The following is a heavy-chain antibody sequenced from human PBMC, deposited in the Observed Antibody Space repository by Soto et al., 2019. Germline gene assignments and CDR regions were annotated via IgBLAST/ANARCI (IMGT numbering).Heavy chain of an antibody. CDR1: GDSIISSGYF. V-gene: IGHV4-39*01. J-gene: IGHJ4*02. CDR3: XXRVYSGTGRHYFDY. Sequence: SETLXLTCSVSGDSIISSGYFWGWIRQPPGKGLEWVGTIYYKSGRTFXXXXXXXXXXXXXXXSKKQLSLELSSVTAADTAVXXXXXRVYSGTGRHYFDYWGQGSLVTVSS. CDR2: IYYKSGRT. D-gene: IGHD1-26*01.